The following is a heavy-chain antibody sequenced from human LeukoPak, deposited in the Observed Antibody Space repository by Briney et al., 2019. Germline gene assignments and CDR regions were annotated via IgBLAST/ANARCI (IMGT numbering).Heavy chain of an antibody. CDR3: AGHGRWELFHSDY. J-gene: IGHJ4*02. V-gene: IGHV4-39*01. Sequence: SETLSLTCTVSGGSISSSSYYWGWIRQPPGKGLEWIGSIYYSGSTYYNPSLKSRVTISVDTSKNQFSLKLSSVTAADTAVYYCAGHGRWELFHSDYWGQGTLVTVSS. CDR1: GGSISSSSYY. CDR2: IYYSGST. D-gene: IGHD1-26*01.